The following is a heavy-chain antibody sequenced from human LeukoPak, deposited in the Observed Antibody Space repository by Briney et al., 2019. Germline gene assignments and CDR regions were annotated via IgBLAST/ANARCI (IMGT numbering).Heavy chain of an antibody. J-gene: IGHJ4*02. CDR2: IKPDGSEK. CDR3: ARIWGCYRYFDY. V-gene: IGHV3-7*01. CDR1: GFTFGSYW. Sequence: PGGSLRLSCAASGFTFGSYWMTWVRQAPGKGLEWVANIKPDGSEKYYLDSVKGRFAISRDNAQNSRYMQMNSLRAEDTDVYFCARIWGCYRYFDYWGQGTLVTVSS. D-gene: IGHD3-16*02.